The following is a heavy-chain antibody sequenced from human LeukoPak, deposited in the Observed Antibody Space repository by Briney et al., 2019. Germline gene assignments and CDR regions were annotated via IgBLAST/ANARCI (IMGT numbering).Heavy chain of an antibody. V-gene: IGHV3-23*01. CDR1: GFTFSSYA. D-gene: IGHD2-8*02. CDR2: ISSGGGTT. Sequence: GGSLRLSCAASGFTFSSYAMTWVRQAPGKGLEWVSSISSGGGTTYYADSVKGRFTISGDNSKNTLYLQMNSLRAEDTAVYYCAKDPGGSWDYWGQGALVTVSS. J-gene: IGHJ4*02. CDR3: AKDPGGSWDY.